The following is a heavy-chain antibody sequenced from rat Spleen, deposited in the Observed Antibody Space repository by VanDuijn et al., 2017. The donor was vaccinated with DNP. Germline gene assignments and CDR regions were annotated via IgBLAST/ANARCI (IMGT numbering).Heavy chain of an antibody. CDR1: GFTFSNYW. V-gene: IGHV5-58*01. CDR2: IKTNGGGT. CDR3: AKHLDV. Sequence: EVQLVESGGGLVQPGRSLKLSCVASGFTFSNYWMYWIRQAPGKGLEWIASIKTNGGGTYYPDSVKGRFTISRDNAENTIYLQMNSLRSEDTATYYCAKHLDVWGQGTSVIVSS. J-gene: IGHJ4*01.